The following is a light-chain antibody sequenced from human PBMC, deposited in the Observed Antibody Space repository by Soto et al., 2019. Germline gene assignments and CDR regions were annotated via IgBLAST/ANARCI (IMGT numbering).Light chain of an antibody. CDR2: DAS. CDR1: QSVKSSY. Sequence: PGERATLSCRASQSVKSSYLAWYRQKPGQTPRLLIYDASTRATGNPDRFSGSGSGTDFTLTISGLEPEDFAVYSFQRSASLPQTFGQVTKVEF. J-gene: IGKJ1*01. CDR3: QRSASLPQT. V-gene: IGKV3-20*01.